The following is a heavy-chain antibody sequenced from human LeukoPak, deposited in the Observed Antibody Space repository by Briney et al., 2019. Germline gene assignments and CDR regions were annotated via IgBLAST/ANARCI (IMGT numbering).Heavy chain of an antibody. CDR1: GFTVSSNY. Sequence: GGSLRLSCAASGFTVSSNYMSWVRQAPGKGLEWVSAISGSGGSTYYADSVKGRFTISRDNSKNTLYLQMNSLRAEDTAVYYCAKNLLPSTTVVTNDAFDIWGQGTMVTVSS. CDR2: ISGSGGST. J-gene: IGHJ3*02. V-gene: IGHV3-23*01. D-gene: IGHD4-23*01. CDR3: AKNLLPSTTVVTNDAFDI.